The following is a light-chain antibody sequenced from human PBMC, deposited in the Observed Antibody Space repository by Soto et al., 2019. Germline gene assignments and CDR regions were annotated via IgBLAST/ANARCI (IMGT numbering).Light chain of an antibody. CDR3: QQYGSSPPT. V-gene: IGKV3-20*01. CDR1: QSVSSSY. Sequence: EIVLTQSPGTLSLSPGEKATLFCRASQSVSSSYLAWYQQKPGQAPRLLIYDASSRATGIPDRFSGSGSGTDFTLTISRLEPEDFAVYYCQQYGSSPPTCGQGTKVEIK. J-gene: IGKJ1*01. CDR2: DAS.